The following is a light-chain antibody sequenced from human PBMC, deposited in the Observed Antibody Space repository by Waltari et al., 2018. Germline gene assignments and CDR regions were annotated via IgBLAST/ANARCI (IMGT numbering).Light chain of an antibody. CDR2: DVS. CDR3: SSYITTNTLEL. CDR1: RRDVGTYNY. J-gene: IGLJ3*02. Sequence: QSALTQPASVSGSPGQSITIPCTGTRRDVGTYNYVPWYQQHPGKAPKLLIYDVSYRPSGVSYRFSGSKSGNTASLTISGLQAEDEADYYCSSYITTNTLELFGGGTSLTVL. V-gene: IGLV2-14*03.